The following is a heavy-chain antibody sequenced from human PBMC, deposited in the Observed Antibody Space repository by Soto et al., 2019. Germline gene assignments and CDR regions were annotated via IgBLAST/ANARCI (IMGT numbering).Heavy chain of an antibody. Sequence: SSVKVSCKASVCTFSSYAISLVRQAPGQRLEWMGGIIPIFGTSNYAQKFQGRVTITADKSTSTAYMELSSLRSEDTAVYYCVRYWYYYDSSGYGVFDYWGQGTLVTVSS. D-gene: IGHD3-22*01. CDR1: VCTFSSYA. CDR3: VRYWYYYDSSGYGVFDY. CDR2: IIPIFGTS. J-gene: IGHJ4*02. V-gene: IGHV1-69*06.